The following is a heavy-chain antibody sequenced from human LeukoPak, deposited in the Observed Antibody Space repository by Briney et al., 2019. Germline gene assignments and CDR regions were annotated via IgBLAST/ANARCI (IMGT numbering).Heavy chain of an antibody. CDR2: IKQDGSEK. Sequence: GGSLRLSCAASGFTFSSYWMSWVRQAPGKGLEWVANIKQDGSEKYYVDSVKGRFTISRDNAKNSLYLQMNSLRAEDTAVYYCASETYYYDSSGYRGPYWGQGTLVTVSS. J-gene: IGHJ4*02. CDR3: ASETYYYDSSGYRGPY. V-gene: IGHV3-7*01. CDR1: GFTFSSYW. D-gene: IGHD3-22*01.